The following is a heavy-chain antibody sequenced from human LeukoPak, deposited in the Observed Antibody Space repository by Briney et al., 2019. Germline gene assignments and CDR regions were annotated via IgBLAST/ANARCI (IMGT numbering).Heavy chain of an antibody. D-gene: IGHD3-10*02. J-gene: IGHJ6*04. V-gene: IGHV3-74*01. CDR2: INSDGSST. Sequence: GGSLRLSCAASSFTFSTYWMHWVRQAPGKGLVWVSRINSDGSSTGYADSVKGRFTISRDNAKNSLYLQMNSLRAEDTAVYYCAELGITMIGGVWGKGTTVTISS. CDR1: SFTFSTYW. CDR3: AELGITMIGGV.